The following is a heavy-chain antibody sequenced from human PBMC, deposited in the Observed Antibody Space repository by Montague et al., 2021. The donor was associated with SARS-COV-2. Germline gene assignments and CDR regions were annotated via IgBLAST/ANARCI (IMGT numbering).Heavy chain of an antibody. D-gene: IGHD5-18*01. CDR2: VYDSGST. CDR3: AREGGRIQLWLRGDDAFDI. J-gene: IGHJ3*02. CDR1: GGSISDGGYS. V-gene: IGHV4-31*03. Sequence: TLSLTCTVSGGSISDGGYSWIWIRQHPGMGLVWFGYVYDSGSTFYNPSLKSRITISVDTSKNQFSLKLSSVTAADTAVYYCAREGGRIQLWLRGDDAFDIWGQGTLVTVSS.